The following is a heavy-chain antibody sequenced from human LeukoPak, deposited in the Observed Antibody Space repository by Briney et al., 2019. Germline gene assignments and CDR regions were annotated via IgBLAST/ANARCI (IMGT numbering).Heavy chain of an antibody. J-gene: IGHJ2*01. CDR1: GGSISSYY. V-gene: IGHV4-59*12. CDR3: ARAPVVPAAADYWYFDL. CDR2: IYYSGST. Sequence: SETLSLTCTVSGGSISSYYWSWIRQPPGKGLEWIGYIYYSGSTYYNPSLKSRVTISVDTSKNQFSLKLSSVTAADTAVYYCARAPVVPAAADYWYFDLWGRGTLVTVSS. D-gene: IGHD2-2*01.